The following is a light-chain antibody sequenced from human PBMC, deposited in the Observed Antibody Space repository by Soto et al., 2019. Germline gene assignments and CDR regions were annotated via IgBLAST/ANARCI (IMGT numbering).Light chain of an antibody. V-gene: IGKV3-20*01. Sequence: EIVLTQSPGALSLSPGERATRSCGASQSVSSSYLAWYQQKPGQAPRLLIYGASTRATGIPDRFSGSGSGKDFTLTISRLEPEDFAVYYCQQYGSSPRTFGQGTKVEIK. CDR3: QQYGSSPRT. CDR2: GAS. CDR1: QSVSSSY. J-gene: IGKJ1*01.